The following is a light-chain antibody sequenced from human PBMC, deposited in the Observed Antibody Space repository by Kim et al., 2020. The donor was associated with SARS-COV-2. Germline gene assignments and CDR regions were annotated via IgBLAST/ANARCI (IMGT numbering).Light chain of an antibody. CDR3: QQDYNLPPLT. J-gene: IGKJ3*01. V-gene: IGKV3D-7*01. Sequence: PGERVTLSCRASQSVSSNYLTWYQQKPGQAPRLLIYGASTRATGIPARFSGSGSGTDFTLTISSLQPEDFAVYYCQQDYNLPPLTFGPGTKVDIK. CDR2: GAS. CDR1: QSVSSNY.